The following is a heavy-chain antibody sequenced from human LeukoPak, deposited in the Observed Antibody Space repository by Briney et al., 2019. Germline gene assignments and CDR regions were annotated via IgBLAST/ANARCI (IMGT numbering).Heavy chain of an antibody. D-gene: IGHD3-10*01. J-gene: IGHJ5*02. CDR1: GYTFTGYY. CDR3: ARRVVRGGGFDP. V-gene: IGHV1-2*02. Sequence: ASVKVSCKASGYTFTGYYMHWVRQVPGQGLEWMGWINPNSGGTNYAQKFQGRVTMTRDTSISTAYMELSRLRSDDTAVYYCARRVVRGGGFDPWGQGTLVTVSS. CDR2: INPNSGGT.